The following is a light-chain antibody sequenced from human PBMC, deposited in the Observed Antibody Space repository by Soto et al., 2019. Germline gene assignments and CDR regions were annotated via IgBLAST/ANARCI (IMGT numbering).Light chain of an antibody. CDR2: GAS. CDR1: QSVSSN. Sequence: EIVMTQSPATLSVSPGERATLSCRASQSVSSNLAWYQQKPGQAPRLLIYGASTRATGIPARFSGSGPGTEFTLTISSLQSEDFAVYYCQQYNNWTRGITFGQGTRLEIK. V-gene: IGKV3-15*01. J-gene: IGKJ5*01. CDR3: QQYNNWTRGIT.